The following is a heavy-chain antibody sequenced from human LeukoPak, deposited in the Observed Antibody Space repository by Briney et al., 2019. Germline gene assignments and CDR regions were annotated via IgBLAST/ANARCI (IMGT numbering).Heavy chain of an antibody. V-gene: IGHV3-20*04. D-gene: IGHD6-13*01. CDR3: AREVSSWTQVTFDY. J-gene: IGHJ4*02. Sequence: GGSLRLSCAASRFTFSSYAMSWVRQAPGKGLEWVSGINWNGGSTGYADSVKGRFTISRDNAKNSLYLQMNSLRAEDTALYYCAREVSSWTQVTFDYWGQGTLVTVSS. CDR2: INWNGGST. CDR1: RFTFSSYA.